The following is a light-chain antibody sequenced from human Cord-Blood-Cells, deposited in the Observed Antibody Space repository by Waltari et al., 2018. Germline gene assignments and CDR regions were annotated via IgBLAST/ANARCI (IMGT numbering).Light chain of an antibody. CDR1: QSLVYSDGNTY. J-gene: IGKJ1*01. CDR2: KVS. Sequence: DVVMTQSPLSLPVTLGQPASISCRSRQSLVYSDGNTYLNWFQQRPGQSPRRLIYKVSNRDSGVPDRFSGSGSGTDFTLKISRVEAEDVGVYYCMQGTHWPRSCSWTFGQGTKVEIK. V-gene: IGKV2-30*01. CDR3: MQGTHWPRSCSWT.